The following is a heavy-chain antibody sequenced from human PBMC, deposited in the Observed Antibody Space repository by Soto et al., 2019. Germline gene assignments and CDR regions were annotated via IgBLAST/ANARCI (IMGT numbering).Heavy chain of an antibody. CDR2: INHSGST. J-gene: IGHJ5*02. CDR1: GGSFSGYY. V-gene: IGHV4-34*01. CDR3: ARGTDSSSNERTHEFDP. D-gene: IGHD6-13*01. Sequence: SETLSLTCAVYGGSFSGYYWSWIRQPPGKGLEWIGEINHSGSTNYNPSLKSRVTISVDTSKNQFSLKLSSVTAADTAVYYCARGTDSSSNERTHEFDPWGQGTLVTVSS.